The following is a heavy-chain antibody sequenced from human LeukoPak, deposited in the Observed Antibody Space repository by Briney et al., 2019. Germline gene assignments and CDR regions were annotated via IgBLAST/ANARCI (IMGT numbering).Heavy chain of an antibody. V-gene: IGHV4-59*08. CDR1: GGSISSYY. CDR3: ARLSEGYFDY. J-gene: IGHJ4*02. Sequence: SETLSLTCTVSGGSISSYYWSWIRQPPGKGLEWIGYIYYSGSTNYNPSLKSRVTISVGTSKNQFSLKLSSVTAADTAVYYCARLSEGYFDYWGQGTLVTVSS. CDR2: IYYSGST.